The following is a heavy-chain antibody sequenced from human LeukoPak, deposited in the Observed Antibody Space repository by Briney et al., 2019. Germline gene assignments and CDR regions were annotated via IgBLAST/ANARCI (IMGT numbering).Heavy chain of an antibody. CDR2: IYPGDSDT. CDR1: GYSFTSYW. V-gene: IGHV5-51*01. Sequence: GESLKISCKGSGYSFTSYWIGWVRQMPGTGLEWMGIIYPGDSDTRYSPSFQGQVTISADKSISTAYLQWSSLKASDTAMYYCARPGYCSGGSCPYYFDYWGQGTLVTVSS. J-gene: IGHJ4*02. D-gene: IGHD2-15*01. CDR3: ARPGYCSGGSCPYYFDY.